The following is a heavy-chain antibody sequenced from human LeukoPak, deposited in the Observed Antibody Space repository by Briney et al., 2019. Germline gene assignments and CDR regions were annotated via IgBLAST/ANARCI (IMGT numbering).Heavy chain of an antibody. V-gene: IGHV1-8*01. CDR2: MNPNSGNT. D-gene: IGHD3-22*01. J-gene: IGHJ4*02. Sequence: ASVKVSCKASGYTFTSYDINWVRQATGQGLEWMGWMNPNSGNTGYAQKFQGRVTMTRNTSISTAYMELSSLRSEDTAVYYCARARNEYYYGSSGSPFGYWGQGTLVTVSS. CDR3: ARARNEYYYGSSGSPFGY. CDR1: GYTFTSYD.